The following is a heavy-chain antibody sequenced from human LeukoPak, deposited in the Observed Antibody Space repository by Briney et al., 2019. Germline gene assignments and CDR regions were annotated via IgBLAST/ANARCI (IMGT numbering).Heavy chain of an antibody. CDR1: GYTFTSYG. Sequence: SVKVSCKASGYTFTSYGISWVRQAPGQGLEWMGWISAYNGNTNYAQKLQGRVTMTTDTSTSTAYMELRSLRSDDTAVYYCARGYYDFWSAYYFDYWGQGTLVTVSS. V-gene: IGHV1-18*01. CDR2: ISAYNGNT. J-gene: IGHJ4*02. CDR3: ARGYYDFWSAYYFDY. D-gene: IGHD3-3*01.